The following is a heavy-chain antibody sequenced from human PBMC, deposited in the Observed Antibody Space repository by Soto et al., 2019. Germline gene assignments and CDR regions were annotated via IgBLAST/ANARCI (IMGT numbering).Heavy chain of an antibody. Sequence: QVQLVESGGGLVKPGGSLRLSCAASGFTFSDYYMSWIRQAPGKGLEWVSYISSSSSYTNYADSVKGRFTISRDNAKNSLYLQMNSLRAEDTAVYYCARDSSNPSGLPGYYGMDVWGQGTTVTVSS. CDR1: GFTFSDYY. CDR2: ISSSSSYT. CDR3: ARDSSNPSGLPGYYGMDV. D-gene: IGHD2-15*01. J-gene: IGHJ6*02. V-gene: IGHV3-11*06.